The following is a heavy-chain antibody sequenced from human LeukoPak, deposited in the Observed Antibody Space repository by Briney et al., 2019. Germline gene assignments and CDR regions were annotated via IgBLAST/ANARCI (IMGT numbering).Heavy chain of an antibody. V-gene: IGHV3-7*03. CDR1: GFTFSSYE. J-gene: IGHJ5*02. CDR2: IKRDGSQK. CDR3: ARAGNNWNDDIWFDL. Sequence: GGSLRLSCAASGFTFSSYEMNWVRQAPGKGLEWVANIKRDGSQKYYVDSVKGRFTISRDSAKNSLYLQMDNLRAEDTALYYCARAGNNWNDDIWFDLWGQGTLVTVSS. D-gene: IGHD1-1*01.